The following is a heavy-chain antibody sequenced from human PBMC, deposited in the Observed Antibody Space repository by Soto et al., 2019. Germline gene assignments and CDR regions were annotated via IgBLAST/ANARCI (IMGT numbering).Heavy chain of an antibody. J-gene: IGHJ4*02. CDR1: GYTFTSYY. Sequence: QVQLVQSGAEVKKPGASVKVSCKASGYTFTSYYMHWVRQAPGQGLEWMGIINPSGGSTSYAQKFQGXVTXXRXSSTSTVYMELSSLRSEDTAVYYCARNWGLTGYFDYWGQGTLVTVSS. D-gene: IGHD7-27*01. CDR3: ARNWGLTGYFDY. CDR2: INPSGGST. V-gene: IGHV1-46*01.